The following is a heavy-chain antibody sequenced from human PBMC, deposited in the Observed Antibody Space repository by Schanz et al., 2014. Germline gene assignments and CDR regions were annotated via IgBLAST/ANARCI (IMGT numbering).Heavy chain of an antibody. CDR2: ISGYNGNT. V-gene: IGHV1-18*04. CDR1: GYTFRHYG. CDR3: ARGWGYDALTGYVF. D-gene: IGHD3-9*01. Sequence: QVQLVQSGGEVKKPGASVKVSCKASGYTFRHYGISWLRQAPGQGLEWMGYISGYNGNTIYAPKVQDRVTMTTDTSTSTAYMELRSLRSDDTAVYYCARGWGYDALTGYVFWGQGTLVTVSS. J-gene: IGHJ4*02.